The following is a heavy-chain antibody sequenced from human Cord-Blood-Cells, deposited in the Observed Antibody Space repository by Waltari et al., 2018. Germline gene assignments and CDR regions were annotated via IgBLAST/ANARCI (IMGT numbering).Heavy chain of an antibody. D-gene: IGHD3-3*02. CDR1: GFSLSNPRMG. V-gene: IGHV2-26*01. Sequence: QVTLKESGPVLVKPTETLTLTCTVSGFSLSNPRMGVSWIRQPPGKALEWLAHIFSNDEKSYSKSLKSRLTISKDTSKSQVVLTMTNMDPVDTATYYCARIIRRPLLADYWGQGTLVTVSS. CDR3: ARIIRRPLLADY. J-gene: IGHJ4*02. CDR2: IFSNDEK.